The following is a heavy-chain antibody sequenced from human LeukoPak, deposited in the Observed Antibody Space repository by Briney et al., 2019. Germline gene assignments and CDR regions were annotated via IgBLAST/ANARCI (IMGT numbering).Heavy chain of an antibody. Sequence: PSETLSLTCTVSGGSISSYYWSWIRQPPGKGLEWIGYIYYSGSTNYNPSLKSRVTISVDTSENQFSLKLSSVTAADTAVYYCARVGSSGWYEADYWGQGTLVTVSS. V-gene: IGHV4-59*01. CDR3: ARVGSSGWYEADY. J-gene: IGHJ4*02. CDR2: IYYSGST. D-gene: IGHD6-19*01. CDR1: GGSISSYY.